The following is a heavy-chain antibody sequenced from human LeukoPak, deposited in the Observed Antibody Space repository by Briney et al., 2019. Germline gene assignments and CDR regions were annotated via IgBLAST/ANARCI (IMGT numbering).Heavy chain of an antibody. V-gene: IGHV3-23*01. D-gene: IGHD2-15*01. CDR1: GFTFSSYA. J-gene: IGHJ6*02. CDR2: ISGSGGST. CDR3: ARIDSAYYYGMDV. Sequence: GGSLRLSCAASGFTFSSYAMSWVRQAPGKGLEWVSAISGSGGSTYYADSVKGRFTISRDNSKNTLYLQMNSLRAEDTAVYYCARIDSAYYYGMDVWGQGTTVTVSS.